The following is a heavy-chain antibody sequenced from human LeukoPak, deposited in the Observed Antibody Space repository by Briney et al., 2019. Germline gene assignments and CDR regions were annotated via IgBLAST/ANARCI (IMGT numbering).Heavy chain of an antibody. V-gene: IGHV4-39*07. J-gene: IGHJ4*02. D-gene: IGHD3-22*01. CDR1: GGSISSTNYY. CDR3: ARRDSSGYYYY. Sequence: SETLSLTCTVSGGSISSTNYYWGWIRQPPGKGLEWVGSFFFPGNTFYNPSLKSRVTISVDTSKNQFSLKLSSVTAADTAIYYCARRDSSGYYYYWGQGTLVTVSS. CDR2: FFFPGNT.